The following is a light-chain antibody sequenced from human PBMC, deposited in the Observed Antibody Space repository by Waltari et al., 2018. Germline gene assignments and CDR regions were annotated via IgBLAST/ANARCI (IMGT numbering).Light chain of an antibody. CDR3: QTGGHGTWV. J-gene: IGLJ3*02. CDR1: RGHSTNI. Sequence: QLVLTQSPSASASLGASVKLTCTLSRGHSTNIIAWLQQQPEKGPRYLRNVNSDGSHNKGVGIPDRFSGSSSGAGRYLTISSLQSEDEADYYCQTGGHGTWVFGGGTRLTVL. V-gene: IGLV4-69*01. CDR2: VNSDGSH.